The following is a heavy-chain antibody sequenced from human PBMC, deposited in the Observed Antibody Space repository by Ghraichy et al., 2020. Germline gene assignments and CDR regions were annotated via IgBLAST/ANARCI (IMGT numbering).Heavy chain of an antibody. CDR1: GFTFSSYW. CDR2: IKQDGSEK. V-gene: IGHV3-7*01. Sequence: GGSLRLSCAASGFTFSSYWMSWVRQAPGKGLEWVANIKQDGSEKYYVDSVKGRFTISRDNAKNSLYLQMNSLRAEDTAVYYCALGGSSWGNPGWLVYWGQGTLVTVSS. CDR3: ALGGSSWGNPGWLVY. D-gene: IGHD6-13*01. J-gene: IGHJ4*02.